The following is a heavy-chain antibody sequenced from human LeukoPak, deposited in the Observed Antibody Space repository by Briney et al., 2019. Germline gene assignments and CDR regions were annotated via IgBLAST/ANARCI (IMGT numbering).Heavy chain of an antibody. CDR1: GFTFSSYS. CDR2: IKSKTDGGTT. Sequence: GGSLRLSCAASGFTFSSYSMNWVRQAPGKGLEWDGRIKSKTDGGTTDYAAPVKGRFTISRDDSKNTLYLQMNSLKTEDTAVYYCNHSPGQASYDNVWGSYRRSDAFDIWGQGTMVTVSS. CDR3: NHSPGQASYDNVWGSYRRSDAFDI. D-gene: IGHD3-16*02. V-gene: IGHV3-15*01. J-gene: IGHJ3*02.